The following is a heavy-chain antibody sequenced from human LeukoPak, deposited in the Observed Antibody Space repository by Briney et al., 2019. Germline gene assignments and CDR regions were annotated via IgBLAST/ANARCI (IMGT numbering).Heavy chain of an antibody. CDR2: IIPIFGTA. Sequence: SVKVSCKATGGTFSSYAISWVRQAPGQGLEWMGGIIPIFGTANYAQKFQGRVTITTDESTSTAYMELSSLRSEDTAVYYCARVRHYYDSSGYYYVGWFDPWGQGTLVTVSS. J-gene: IGHJ5*02. D-gene: IGHD3-22*01. CDR3: ARVRHYYDSSGYYYVGWFDP. V-gene: IGHV1-69*05. CDR1: GGTFSSYA.